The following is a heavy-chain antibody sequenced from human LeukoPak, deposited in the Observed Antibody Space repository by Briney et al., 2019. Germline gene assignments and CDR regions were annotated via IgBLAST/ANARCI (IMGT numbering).Heavy chain of an antibody. Sequence: PSETLSLTCTVSGGSISSNNYYWGWIRQPPGKGLEWIGSIYYSGSTYYNPSLKSRVTISVDTSKNQFSLKLSSVTAADTAVYYCARERTTIFGVVITPYYYYYYMDVWGKGTTVTVSS. CDR2: IYYSGST. V-gene: IGHV4-39*07. J-gene: IGHJ6*03. D-gene: IGHD3-3*01. CDR3: ARERTTIFGVVITPYYYYYYMDV. CDR1: GGSISSNNYY.